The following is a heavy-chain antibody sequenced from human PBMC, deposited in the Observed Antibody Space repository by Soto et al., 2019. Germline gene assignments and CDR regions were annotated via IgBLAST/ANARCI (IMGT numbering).Heavy chain of an antibody. J-gene: IGHJ4*02. CDR3: TVTMIVVVITSDY. Sequence: GGSLRLSCAASGFTFSNAWMSWARQAPGKGLEWVGRIKSKTDGGTTDYAAPVKGRFTISRDDSKNTLYLQMNSLKTEDTAVYYCTVTMIVVVITSDYWGQGTLVTVSS. CDR1: GFTFSNAW. V-gene: IGHV3-15*01. D-gene: IGHD3-22*01. CDR2: IKSKTDGGTT.